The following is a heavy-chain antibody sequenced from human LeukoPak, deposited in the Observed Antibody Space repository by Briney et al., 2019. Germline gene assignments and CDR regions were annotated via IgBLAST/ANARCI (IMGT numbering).Heavy chain of an antibody. D-gene: IGHD5-18*01. CDR2: ISGSGGST. CDR1: GFTFSSYA. V-gene: IGHV3-23*01. J-gene: IGHJ4*02. CDR3: ASPNVVSYGQLVSY. Sequence: GGSLRLSCAASGFTFSSYAMSWVRQAPGKGLEWVSAISGSGGSTYYADSVKGRFTISRDNAKNSLYLQMNSLRAEDTAVHYCASPNVVSYGQLVSYWGQGTLVTVSS.